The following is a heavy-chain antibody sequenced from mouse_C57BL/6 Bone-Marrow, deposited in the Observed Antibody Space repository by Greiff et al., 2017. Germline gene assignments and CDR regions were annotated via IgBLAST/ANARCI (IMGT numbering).Heavy chain of an antibody. CDR2: IDPSDSYT. CDR1: GYTFTSYW. V-gene: IGHV1-50*01. D-gene: IGHD2-2*01. J-gene: IGHJ1*03. CDR3: ARAGYYWYFDV. Sequence: QVQLQQPGAEPVKPGASVKLSCKASGYTFTSYWMQWVKQRPGQGLEWIGEIDPSDSYTNYNQKFKGKATLTVDTSSSTAYMQLSSLTSEDSAVYYCARAGYYWYFDVWGTGTTVTVSS.